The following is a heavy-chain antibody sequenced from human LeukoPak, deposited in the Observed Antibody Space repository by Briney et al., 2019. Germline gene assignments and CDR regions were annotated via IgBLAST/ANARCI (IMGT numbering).Heavy chain of an antibody. D-gene: IGHD3-22*01. CDR1: GGSISSYY. CDR3: ARTLSPYDSSGYYLY. J-gene: IGHJ4*02. Sequence: PSETLSLTCTVSGGSISSYYWSWIRQPPGKGLEWIGYIYYSGSTNYNPSLKSRVTISVDTSKNQFSLKLSSVTAADTAVYYCARTLSPYDSSGYYLYWGQGTLVTVSS. V-gene: IGHV4-59*01. CDR2: IYYSGST.